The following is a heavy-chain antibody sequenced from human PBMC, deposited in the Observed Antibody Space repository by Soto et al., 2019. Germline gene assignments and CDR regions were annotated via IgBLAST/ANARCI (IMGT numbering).Heavy chain of an antibody. D-gene: IGHD2-2*01. J-gene: IGHJ3*02. Sequence: SETLSLTCAVSGGSISSSTWWSWVRQPPGKGLEWIGEVYHSGSTNYNPSLKGRITVSIDKSKNQFSLNLSSVTAADTAVYYCAKSPLVVRRSGAFDIWGQGTMVTISS. V-gene: IGHV4-4*02. CDR2: VYHSGST. CDR3: AKSPLVVRRSGAFDI. CDR1: GGSISSSTW.